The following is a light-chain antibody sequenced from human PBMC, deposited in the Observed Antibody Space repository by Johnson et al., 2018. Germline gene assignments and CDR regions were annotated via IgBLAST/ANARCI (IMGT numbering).Light chain of an antibody. V-gene: IGLV1-51*02. CDR1: SSNIGNNY. CDR2: ENN. CDR3: GPGDSSLRAGKV. Sequence: QSVLTQPPSVSAAPGQKVTISCSGSSSNIGNNYVSWYQQLPGTAPKLLIYENNKRPSGIPDRFSGSKSGTSATLGITGLQTGDEADYYCGPGDSSLRAGKVFGTGTKVTVL. J-gene: IGLJ1*01.